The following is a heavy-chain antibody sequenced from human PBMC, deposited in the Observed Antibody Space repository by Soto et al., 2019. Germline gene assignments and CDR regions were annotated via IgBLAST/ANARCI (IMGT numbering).Heavy chain of an antibody. J-gene: IGHJ5*02. V-gene: IGHV4-59*01. CDR3: ARALVGQQWGCFDR. Sequence: QVHLQESGPGLVKPSETLSLTCTVSGGSISSYYWSWIRQPPGKGLEWIGYIYFSGSTNYKSSPNSRVTRSVDTSNNYFSMRLRSVTAADTAVYYCARALVGQQWGCFDRWGQGTLVTVSS. CDR2: IYFSGST. D-gene: IGHD6-19*01. CDR1: GGSISSYY.